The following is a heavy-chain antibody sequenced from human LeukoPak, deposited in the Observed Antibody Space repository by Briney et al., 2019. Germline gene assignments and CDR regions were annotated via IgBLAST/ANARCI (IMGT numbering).Heavy chain of an antibody. CDR1: GFTFSSYG. V-gene: IGHV3-33*01. D-gene: IGHD3-9*01. CDR3: ARRGEYDILTGPDSDYYYYGMDV. J-gene: IGHJ6*04. CDR2: IWYDGGNT. Sequence: GGSLRLSCAASGFTFSSYGMHWVRQAPGKGLEWVAVIWYDGGNTYYADSVKGRFTISRDNSKNTLYLQMNSLRAEETAVYYCARRGEYDILTGPDSDYYYYGMDVWREGTTVSVSS.